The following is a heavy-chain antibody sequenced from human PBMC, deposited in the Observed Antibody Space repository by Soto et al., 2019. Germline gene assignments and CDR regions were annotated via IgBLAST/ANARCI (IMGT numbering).Heavy chain of an antibody. V-gene: IGHV3-21*01. CDR1: GFIFSDYT. CDR3: ARRVSGAVFDF. CDR2: ISDSSRFI. Sequence: PGGSLRLSCAASGFIFSDYTMNWVRQAPGKGLEWVSSISDSSRFIYYADSMKGRFTISRDNAKNSLYLQMNSLRAEDTAVYYCARRVSGAVFDFWGRGTLVTVS. D-gene: IGHD1-26*01. J-gene: IGHJ4*02.